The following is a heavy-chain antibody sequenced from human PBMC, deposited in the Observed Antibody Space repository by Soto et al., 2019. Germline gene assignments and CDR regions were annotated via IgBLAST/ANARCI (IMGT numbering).Heavy chain of an antibody. CDR2: ISNDGSNY. V-gene: IGHV3-30-3*01. CDR1: GFTFTSYA. CDR3: ARGTTLAIFDYGMDV. J-gene: IGHJ6*02. Sequence: QVQLVESGGGVVQPGRSLRLSCAASGFTFTSYAMHWVCQAPGKGLEWVAVISNDGSNYYYADSVRGRFTISRDNTKNTLFLQMSSLRGVDSGVYYCARGTTLAIFDYGMDVWGQGTTVTVSS. D-gene: IGHD3-3*01.